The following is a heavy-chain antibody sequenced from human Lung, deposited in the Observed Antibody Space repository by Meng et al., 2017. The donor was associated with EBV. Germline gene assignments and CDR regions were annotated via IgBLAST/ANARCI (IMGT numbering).Heavy chain of an antibody. Sequence: QQWGAGLLKPSETLSLTCAVYNGSFNGYYWTWIRQSPGKGLEWIGQINHSGSSNSNPSLESRVTFSVDTSKNQFSLKLTSVTAADTGVYYCARISYSGSPFDPWGQGTLVTVSS. CDR1: NGSFNGYY. CDR2: INHSGSS. V-gene: IGHV4-34*01. J-gene: IGHJ5*02. CDR3: ARISYSGSPFDP. D-gene: IGHD1-26*01.